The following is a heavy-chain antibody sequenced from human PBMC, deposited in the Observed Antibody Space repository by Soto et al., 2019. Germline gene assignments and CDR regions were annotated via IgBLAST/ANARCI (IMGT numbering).Heavy chain of an antibody. CDR3: ARDASGYGSGSPQTHYYYYGMDV. Sequence: SETLSLTCTVSGGSISSYYWSWIRQPPGKGLEWIGYIYYSGSTNYNPSLKSRVTISVDTSKNQFSLKLSSVTAADTAVYYCARDASGYGSGSPQTHYYYYGMDVWGQGTTVTVSS. D-gene: IGHD3-10*01. V-gene: IGHV4-59*01. J-gene: IGHJ6*02. CDR2: IYYSGST. CDR1: GGSISSYY.